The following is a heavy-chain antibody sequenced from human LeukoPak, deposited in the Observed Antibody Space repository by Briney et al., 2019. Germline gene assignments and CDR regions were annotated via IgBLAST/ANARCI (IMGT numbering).Heavy chain of an antibody. CDR3: AKVRDSRDWYKDAFDI. Sequence: HPGGSLRLSCAASGFTFSSYAMRSVRQAPGKGLEWVSAISGSGGSTYYADSVKGRFTISRDNSRNTLYLQMSSLRAEDTAMYYCAKVRDSRDWYKDAFDIWGQGTMVTVSS. J-gene: IGHJ3*02. D-gene: IGHD6-19*01. V-gene: IGHV3-23*01. CDR2: ISGSGGST. CDR1: GFTFSSYA.